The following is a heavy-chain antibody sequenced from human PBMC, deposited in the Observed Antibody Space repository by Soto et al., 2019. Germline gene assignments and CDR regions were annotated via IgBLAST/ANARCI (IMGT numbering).Heavy chain of an antibody. CDR1: GFTFSSYA. Sequence: ESGGGLVQPGGSLRLSCAASGFTFSSYAMSWVRQAPGKGLEWVSAISGSGGSTYYADSVKGRFTISRDNSKNTLYLQMNSLRAEDTAVYYCAKDPVVIVVVPAAPRDFDYWGQGTLVTVSS. J-gene: IGHJ4*02. D-gene: IGHD2-2*01. CDR2: ISGSGGST. V-gene: IGHV3-23*01. CDR3: AKDPVVIVVVPAAPRDFDY.